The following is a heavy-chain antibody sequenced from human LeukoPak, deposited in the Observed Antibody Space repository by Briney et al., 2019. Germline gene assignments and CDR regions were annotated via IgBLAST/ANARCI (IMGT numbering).Heavy chain of an antibody. J-gene: IGHJ3*02. V-gene: IGHV4-59*01. CDR1: GGSISSYY. Sequence: SETLSLTCTVSGGSISSYYWSWIRQPPGKGLEWIGYIYYSGSTNYNPSLKSRVTISVDTSKNQFSLKLSSVTAADTAVYYCARDLVVYSSSFGAFDIWGQGTMVTVSS. CDR2: IYYSGST. CDR3: ARDLVVYSSSFGAFDI. D-gene: IGHD6-6*01.